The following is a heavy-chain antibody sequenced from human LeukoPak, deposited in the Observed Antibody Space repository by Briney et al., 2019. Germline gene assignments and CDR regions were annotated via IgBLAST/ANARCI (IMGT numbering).Heavy chain of an antibody. D-gene: IGHD4-23*01. J-gene: IGHJ6*03. Sequence: GGSLGLSCAASGFTFSSSAMNWVRQAPGKGLEWVSTISGNGRSPYCADSVKGRFTISRDNSNYTVYLQMSSLRADDTAVYYCAKAFTFYYYMDVWGKGTTVTVSS. V-gene: IGHV3-23*01. CDR1: GFTFSSSA. CDR3: AKAFTFYYYMDV. CDR2: ISGNGRSP.